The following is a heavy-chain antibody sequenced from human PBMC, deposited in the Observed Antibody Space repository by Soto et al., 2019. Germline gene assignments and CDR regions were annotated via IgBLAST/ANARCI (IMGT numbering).Heavy chain of an antibody. V-gene: IGHV4-38-2*01. Sequence: ETLSLTCAVSGYSISSGYYWGWIRQPPGKGLEWIGSIYHSGSTYYNPSLKSRVTISVDTSKNQFSLKLSSVTAADTAVYYCAGAIAVAGSFDYWGQGTLVTVSS. CDR3: AGAIAVAGSFDY. D-gene: IGHD6-19*01. CDR2: IYHSGST. CDR1: GYSISSGYY. J-gene: IGHJ4*02.